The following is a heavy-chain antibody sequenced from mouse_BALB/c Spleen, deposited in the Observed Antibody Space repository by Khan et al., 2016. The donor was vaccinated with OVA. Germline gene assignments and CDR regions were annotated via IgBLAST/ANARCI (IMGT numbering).Heavy chain of an antibody. CDR3: ASPLYYYGYAMDY. CDR2: IWSGGTT. Sequence: QVQLKQSGPGLVQPSQSLSITCTVSGLSLTNYGIHWVRQSPGRGLEWLGVIWSGGTTDYNAPFISRLSIIKDNSKSQVFFKMNSLQANDTAIYYWASPLYYYGYAMDYWGQGTSVTVSS. D-gene: IGHD1-1*01. CDR1: GLSLTNYG. J-gene: IGHJ4*01. V-gene: IGHV2-2*02.